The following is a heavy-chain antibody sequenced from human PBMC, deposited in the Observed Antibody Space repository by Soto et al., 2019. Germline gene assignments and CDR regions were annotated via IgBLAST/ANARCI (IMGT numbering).Heavy chain of an antibody. CDR2: IYYSGST. CDR1: GGSISSYY. D-gene: IGHD1-26*01. J-gene: IGHJ4*02. V-gene: IGHV4-59*12. Sequence: SETLSLTCTVSGGSISSYYWSWIRQPPGKGLEWIGYIYYSGSTNYNPSVKGRFTISRDNAKNTLYLQMNSLRAEDTAVYYCARAGGFVDYWGQGTLVTVSS. CDR3: ARAGGFVDY.